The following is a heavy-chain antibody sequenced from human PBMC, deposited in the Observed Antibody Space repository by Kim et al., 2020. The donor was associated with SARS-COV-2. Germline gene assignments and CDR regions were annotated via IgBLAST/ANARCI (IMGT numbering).Heavy chain of an antibody. D-gene: IGHD4-17*01. Sequence: ASVKVSCKASGYTFTGYYMHWVRQAPGQGLEWMGRINPNSGGTNYAQKFQGRVTMTRDTSISTAYMELSRLRSDDTAVYYCARNGDYGWNYYYYGMDVWGQGTTVTVSS. V-gene: IGHV1-2*06. CDR3: ARNGDYGWNYYYYGMDV. CDR2: INPNSGGT. J-gene: IGHJ6*02. CDR1: GYTFTGYY.